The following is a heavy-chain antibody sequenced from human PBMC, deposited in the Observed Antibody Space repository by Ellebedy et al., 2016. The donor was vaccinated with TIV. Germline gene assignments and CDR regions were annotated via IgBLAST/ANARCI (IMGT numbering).Heavy chain of an antibody. CDR2: INPKSGAT. V-gene: IGHV1-2*02. Sequence: ASVKVSXKASGYTFTVYSMHWVRQAPGQGLEWMGWINPKSGATNYAQKFQGRVTMTRDMSIGTAYMELSSLTSEDTAVYYCARGLFDGDYGFDFQHWGQGTLVTVSS. CDR3: ARGLFDGDYGFDFQH. CDR1: GYTFTVYS. D-gene: IGHD4-17*01. J-gene: IGHJ1*01.